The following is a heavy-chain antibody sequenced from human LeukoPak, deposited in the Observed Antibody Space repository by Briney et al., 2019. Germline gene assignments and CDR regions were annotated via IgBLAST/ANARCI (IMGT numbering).Heavy chain of an antibody. V-gene: IGHV3-33*01. D-gene: IGHD4/OR15-4a*01. Sequence: GGSLRLSCAASGFTFSSYGMHWVRQAPGKGLEWVSVIWYDGSNKYDADSVTSRFTISRDNSKNTLYLQMNSLRAEDTAVYYCAREKSTIYYRGMDVWGQGTTVTVSS. J-gene: IGHJ6*02. CDR2: IWYDGSNK. CDR1: GFTFSSYG. CDR3: AREKSTIYYRGMDV.